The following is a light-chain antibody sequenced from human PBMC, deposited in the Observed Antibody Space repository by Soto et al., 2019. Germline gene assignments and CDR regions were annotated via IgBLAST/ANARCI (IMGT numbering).Light chain of an antibody. CDR1: RSDVGSSNL. CDR2: EVT. CDR3: CSSAGSGTFYV. J-gene: IGLJ1*01. Sequence: QSALTQPASVSGSPGQSITISCTGTRSDVGSSNLVSWYQQHPGKAPKLMVYEVTKRPSGVSNRFSGSKSGNTASLTISGLQAEDEADYYCCSSAGSGTFYVFGAGTKVTVL. V-gene: IGLV2-23*02.